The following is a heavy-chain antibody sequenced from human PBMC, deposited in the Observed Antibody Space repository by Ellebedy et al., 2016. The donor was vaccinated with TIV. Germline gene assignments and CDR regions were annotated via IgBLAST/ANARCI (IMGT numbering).Heavy chain of an antibody. CDR1: GYSFTSYW. V-gene: IGHV5-10-1*01. J-gene: IGHJ4*02. D-gene: IGHD6-13*01. CDR2: IDPSDSYT. Sequence: GGSLRLXXKGSGYSFTSYWISWVRQMPGKGLEWMGRIDPSDSYTNYSPSFQGHVTISADKSISTAYLQWSSLKASDTAMYYCASLIAAADPTFDYWGQGTLVTVSS. CDR3: ASLIAAADPTFDY.